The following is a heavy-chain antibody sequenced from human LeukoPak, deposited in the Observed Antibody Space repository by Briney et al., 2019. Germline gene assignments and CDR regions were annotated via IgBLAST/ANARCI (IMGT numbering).Heavy chain of an antibody. D-gene: IGHD2-8*01. CDR1: GFTFSSYA. V-gene: IGHV3-23*01. Sequence: GGSLRLSCAASGFTFSSYAMSWVRQAPGKGLEWVSAISGSGGSTYYADSVKGRFTISRDNSKNTLYLQMNSLRAEDTAVYCCAKDLRGIVLMVYALGAFDIWGQGTMVTVSS. CDR3: AKDLRGIVLMVYALGAFDI. CDR2: ISGSGGST. J-gene: IGHJ3*02.